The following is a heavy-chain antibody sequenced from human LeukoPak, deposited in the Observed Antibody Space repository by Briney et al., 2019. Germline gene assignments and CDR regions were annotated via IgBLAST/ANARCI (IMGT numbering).Heavy chain of an antibody. V-gene: IGHV4-39*01. CDR1: GGSLSNCSYY. J-gene: IGHJ6*02. CDR3: ARHGRGMTRYYYYNAMDV. Sequence: SETLSLTCTVSGGSLSNCSYYWGWMRQPPGKGLEWIGSMYYSGSTYYNASLKSRVTISGDTAKNQFSLKLSCVTAADTAVYYCARHGRGMTRYYYYNAMDVWGQRTTVTVSS. CDR2: MYYSGST. D-gene: IGHD3-10*01.